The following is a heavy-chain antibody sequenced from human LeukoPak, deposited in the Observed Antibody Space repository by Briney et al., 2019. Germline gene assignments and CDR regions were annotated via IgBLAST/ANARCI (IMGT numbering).Heavy chain of an antibody. J-gene: IGHJ4*02. D-gene: IGHD3-10*01. Sequence: GGSLRLSCVASGFTFSGYSMNWVRQVPGRGLEWISYISSSSGNIFYADSVKGRFTISRDNAKNSLYLQMNSLRAEDTAMYYCARDPDTAGSYYDYWGQGALVTVSS. CDR3: ARDPDTAGSYYDY. V-gene: IGHV3-48*04. CDR1: GFTFSGYS. CDR2: ISSSSGNI.